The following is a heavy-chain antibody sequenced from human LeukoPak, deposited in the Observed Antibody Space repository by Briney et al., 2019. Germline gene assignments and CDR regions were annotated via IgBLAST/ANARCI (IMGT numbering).Heavy chain of an antibody. CDR1: GFTFSSYS. D-gene: IGHD3-10*01. CDR2: INSDGSST. CDR3: VREDYGSGSYEFDY. Sequence: GGSLRLSCAASGFTFSSYSMNWVRQAPGKGLVSVSRINSDGSSTNYADSVKGRFTISRDNAKNTLYLQMNSLRAEDTAVYYCVREDYGSGSYEFDYWGQGTLVTVSS. V-gene: IGHV3-74*01. J-gene: IGHJ4*02.